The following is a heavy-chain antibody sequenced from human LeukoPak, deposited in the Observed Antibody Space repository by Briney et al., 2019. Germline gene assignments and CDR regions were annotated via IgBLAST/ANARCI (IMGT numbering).Heavy chain of an antibody. CDR2: IRYDGSNK. D-gene: IGHD2-15*01. V-gene: IGHV3-30*02. CDR1: GLTFSTYD. CDR3: ARAIGSQGAFDI. J-gene: IGHJ3*02. Sequence: GGSLRLSCAASGLTFSTYDMNWVRQAPGKGLEWVAFIRYDGSNKYYADSVKGRFTISRDNSKNTLYLQMNSLRAEDTAVYYCARAIGSQGAFDIWGQGTVVTVSS.